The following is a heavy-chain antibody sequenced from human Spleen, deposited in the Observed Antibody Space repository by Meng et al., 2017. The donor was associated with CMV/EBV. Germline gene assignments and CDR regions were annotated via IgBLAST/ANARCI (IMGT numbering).Heavy chain of an antibody. D-gene: IGHD3-3*01. J-gene: IGHJ3*02. V-gene: IGHV4-34*01. CDR1: GGSFSGHY. Sequence: SETLSLTCGVYGGSFSGHYWTWIRQPPGKGLEWIGQTNDSEDTNYNPSLKSRVTISVDTSKNQFSLRLSSVTAADTAVYYCARTKYYDFWSGYYPLLDAFDIWGQGTKVTVSS. CDR3: ARTKYYDFWSGYYPLLDAFDI. CDR2: TNDSEDT.